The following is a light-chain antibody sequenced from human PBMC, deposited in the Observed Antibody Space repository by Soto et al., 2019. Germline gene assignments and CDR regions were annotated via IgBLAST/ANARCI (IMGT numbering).Light chain of an antibody. CDR2: GAS. V-gene: IGKV1-5*01. CDR1: QSISNW. J-gene: IGKJ2*01. Sequence: DIQMTQSPSTLSASVGDRVTITCRASQSISNWLAWYQQKPGKAPKLLIYGASSLESGVPSRFSGGGSGTEFTLTISSLQPDDFATYYCQQYNSYSLFFGQGTKLEIK. CDR3: QQYNSYSLF.